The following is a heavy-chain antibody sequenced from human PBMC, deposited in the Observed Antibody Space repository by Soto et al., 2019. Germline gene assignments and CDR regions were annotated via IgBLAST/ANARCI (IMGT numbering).Heavy chain of an antibody. CDR1: ADSISSNNNY. Sequence: SQTLSLTCTVSADSISSNNNYWSWIRQPPGEGLEWIGFISYSGTTSYSPSLKSRVAISLDTSKNQFSLSLSSVTAADTAGYYCARGRGYSYGLDPWGQGTLGTVSA. D-gene: IGHD5-18*01. V-gene: IGHV4-30-4*01. J-gene: IGHJ5*02. CDR2: ISYSGTT. CDR3: ARGRGYSYGLDP.